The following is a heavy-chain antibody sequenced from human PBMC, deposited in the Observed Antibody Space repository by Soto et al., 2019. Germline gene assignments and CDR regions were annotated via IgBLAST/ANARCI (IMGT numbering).Heavy chain of an antibody. CDR2: ISSSSSTI. CDR1: GFTFSSYS. J-gene: IGHJ6*03. V-gene: IGHV3-48*01. D-gene: IGHD4-17*01. Sequence: GGSLRLSCAASGFTFSSYSMNWVRQAPGKGLEWVSYISSSSSTIYYADSVKGRFTISRDNAKNSLYLQMNSLRAEDTAVYYCATSWGFSGDYEDYYYMDVWGKGTTVTVSS. CDR3: ATSWGFSGDYEDYYYMDV.